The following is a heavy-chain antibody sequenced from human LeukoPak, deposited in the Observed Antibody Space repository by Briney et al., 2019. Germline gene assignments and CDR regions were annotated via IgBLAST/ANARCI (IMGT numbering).Heavy chain of an antibody. Sequence: PGGSLRLSCAASGFTFSSYWMSWVRQAPGKGLEWVSSISSSSSYIYYADSVKGRFTISRDNAKNSLYLQMNSLRAEDTAVYYCARTYYYDSSGYFVFDYWGQGTLVTVSS. CDR1: GFTFSSYW. D-gene: IGHD3-22*01. CDR3: ARTYYYDSSGYFVFDY. CDR2: ISSSSSYI. V-gene: IGHV3-21*01. J-gene: IGHJ4*02.